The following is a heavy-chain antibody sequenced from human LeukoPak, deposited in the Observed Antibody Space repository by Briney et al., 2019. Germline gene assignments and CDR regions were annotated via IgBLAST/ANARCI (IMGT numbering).Heavy chain of an antibody. J-gene: IGHJ4*02. CDR1: GFTFSSYA. Sequence: QSGGSLRLSCAASGFTFSSYAMSWVRQAPGKGLEWVSAISGSGGSTYYADSVKGRFTISRDNSKNTLYLQMNSLRAEDTAAYYCAKDYRDLGYFDYWGQGTLVTVSS. CDR2: ISGSGGST. D-gene: IGHD3-16*02. CDR3: AKDYRDLGYFDY. V-gene: IGHV3-23*01.